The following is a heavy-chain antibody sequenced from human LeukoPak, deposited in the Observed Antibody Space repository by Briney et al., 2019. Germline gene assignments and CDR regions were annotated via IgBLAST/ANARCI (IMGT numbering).Heavy chain of an antibody. D-gene: IGHD5-24*01. CDR2: IYYSGST. J-gene: IGHJ4*02. V-gene: IGHV4-59*01. Sequence: SETLSLTCAVYGGSFSGYYWSWIRQPPGKGLEWIGYIYYSGSTNYNPSLKSRVTISVDTSKNQFSLKLSSVTAADTAVYYCARGGIGYNPSYYFDYWGQGTLVTVSS. CDR1: GGSFSGYY. CDR3: ARGGIGYNPSYYFDY.